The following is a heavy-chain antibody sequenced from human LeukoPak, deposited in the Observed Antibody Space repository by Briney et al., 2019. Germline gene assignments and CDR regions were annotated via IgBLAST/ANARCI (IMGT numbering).Heavy chain of an antibody. V-gene: IGHV3-64*01. CDR2: ISGNGVTT. J-gene: IGHJ5*02. CDR1: GFSFSGDY. D-gene: IGHD6-19*01. CDR3: ARVREKQWLGGIWFDP. Sequence: GGSLRLSCAASGFSFSGDYIHWVRQAPGKGLEHVTAISGNGVTTHYTNSVKGRFTTSRDNSKNTVYLQMGSLSTEDTAVYYCARVREKQWLGGIWFDPWGQGTLVTVSS.